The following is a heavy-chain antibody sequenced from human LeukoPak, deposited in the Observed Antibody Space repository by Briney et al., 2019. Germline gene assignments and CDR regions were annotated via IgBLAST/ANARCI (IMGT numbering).Heavy chain of an antibody. J-gene: IGHJ6*02. CDR3: AKGSGSGSYTPHYYYYGMDV. CDR2: ISGSGGNT. Sequence: PGRSLRLSCAASGFTFSSYAMSWVRQAPGKGLEWVSAISGSGGNTYYADSVKGRFTISRDNSKNTLYLQMNSLRAEDTAVYFCAKGSGSGSYTPHYYYYGMDVWGQGTTVTVSS. V-gene: IGHV3-23*01. D-gene: IGHD3-10*01. CDR1: GFTFSSYA.